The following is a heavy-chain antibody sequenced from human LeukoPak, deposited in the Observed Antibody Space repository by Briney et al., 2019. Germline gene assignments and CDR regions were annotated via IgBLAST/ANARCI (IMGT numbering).Heavy chain of an antibody. Sequence: SETLSLTCTVPDGSISDYSWSWIRQPPGKGLEWIGYIYYSGSTNYNPSLKSRVTISVDTSKNQFSLKLSSVTAADTAVYYCAREELLAFDYWGQGTLVTVSS. V-gene: IGHV4-59*01. CDR1: DGSISDYS. CDR2: IYYSGST. D-gene: IGHD3-10*01. J-gene: IGHJ4*02. CDR3: AREELLAFDY.